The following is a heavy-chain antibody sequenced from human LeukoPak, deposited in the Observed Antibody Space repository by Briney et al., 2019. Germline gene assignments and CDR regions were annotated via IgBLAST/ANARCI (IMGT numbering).Heavy chain of an antibody. V-gene: IGHV1-69*13. CDR1: VGTFINYA. D-gene: IGHD3-22*01. J-gene: IGHJ4*02. Sequence: SVTVSCKASVGTFINYAISWVRQAPGQGLEWMGGIIPIFGRANYAQKFQGRVTITADESTSTAYMELSSLRSEDTAVYYCARSEVSAEDYYDSSGYYDVFDYWGQGTLVTVSS. CDR3: ARSEVSAEDYYDSSGYYDVFDY. CDR2: IIPIFGRA.